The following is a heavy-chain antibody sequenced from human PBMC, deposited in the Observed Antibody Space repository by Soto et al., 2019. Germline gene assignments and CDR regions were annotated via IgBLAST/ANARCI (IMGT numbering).Heavy chain of an antibody. CDR1: GFTFILYG. V-gene: IGHV3-30*18. CDR3: AKGGGAKLNYYYYGMDV. CDR2: ISYDESNR. J-gene: IGHJ6*02. Sequence: WGSLRLSCAASGFTFILYGIRFVRHAPCKWREWVGVISYDESNRYYVDSVKGRFTISRDNSKNTLYLQMNSLRVEDTAVYYCAKGGGAKLNYYYYGMDVWGQGTTVTVSS. D-gene: IGHD3-10*01.